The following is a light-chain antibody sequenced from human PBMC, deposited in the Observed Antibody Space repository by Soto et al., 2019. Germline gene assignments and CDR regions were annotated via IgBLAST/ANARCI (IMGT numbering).Light chain of an antibody. CDR2: DVT. J-gene: IGLJ1*01. CDR1: STDVGGFNY. CDR3: NSYTSSSTYV. Sequence: QSVLTQLASVSGSPGQSITISCTGTSTDVGGFNYVSWYQQHPGKAPKLMIYDVTNRPSGVSYRFSGSKSGNTASLTISGLQAEDEADYYCNSYTSSSTYVFGTRTKVTVL. V-gene: IGLV2-14*03.